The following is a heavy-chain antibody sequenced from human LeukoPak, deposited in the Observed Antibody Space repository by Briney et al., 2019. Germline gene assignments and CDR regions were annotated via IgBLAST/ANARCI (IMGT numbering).Heavy chain of an antibody. J-gene: IGHJ3*02. Sequence: SESLTLTCAAYGGSFSGYYWSWIRQPPGKGLEWVGEINHSGSTTYNPYPKSRGTTSADTSKIQFSLKLSSVTAADTAVYYCARGWIFGVATPRVAFDIWGQRPMVTVSS. CDR2: INHSGST. CDR3: ARGWIFGVATPRVAFDI. V-gene: IGHV4-34*01. D-gene: IGHD3-3*01. CDR1: GGSFSGYY.